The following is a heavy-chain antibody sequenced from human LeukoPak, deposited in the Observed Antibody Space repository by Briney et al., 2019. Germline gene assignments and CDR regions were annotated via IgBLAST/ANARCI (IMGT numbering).Heavy chain of an antibody. CDR3: GRDGAAAGEFDY. D-gene: IGHD6-13*01. CDR2: ISAYNGNT. J-gene: IGHJ4*02. CDR1: GYTVTNYG. Sequence: ASVKVSCKGSGYTVTNYGITWVRQAPGQGLEWMGWISAYNGNTNYAQKFQGRVTMTTDTSTSTAYMALRSLTSDDPAVYYCGRDGAAAGEFDYWGQGTLVTVSS. V-gene: IGHV1-18*04.